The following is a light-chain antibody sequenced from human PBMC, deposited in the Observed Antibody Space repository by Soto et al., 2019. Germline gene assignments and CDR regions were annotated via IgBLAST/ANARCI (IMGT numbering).Light chain of an antibody. CDR3: SSYTSSSTLVV. CDR1: SSDVGGYNY. V-gene: IGLV2-14*03. Sequence: QSALTQPASVSGSPGQSITISCTGTSSDVGGYNYVSWYQQHPGKAPKVMIYDVSYRPSGVSNRFSGSKSGNTASLTISGLQVEDEADYYCSSYTSSSTLVVFVGGTKLTVL. CDR2: DVS. J-gene: IGLJ2*01.